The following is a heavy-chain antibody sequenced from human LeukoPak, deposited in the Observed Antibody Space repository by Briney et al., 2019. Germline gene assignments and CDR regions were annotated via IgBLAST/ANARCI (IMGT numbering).Heavy chain of an antibody. D-gene: IGHD2-15*01. CDR3: ARRAHEDIVHFDY. J-gene: IGHJ4*02. CDR1: GGSISSYY. Sequence: SETLSLTCTVSGGSISSYYWSWIRQPPEKGLEWIGYIYYSGGTNYNPSLKSRVTISVDTSKNQFSLKLSSVTAADTAVYYCARRAHEDIVHFDYWGQGTLVTVSS. CDR2: IYYSGGT. V-gene: IGHV4-59*08.